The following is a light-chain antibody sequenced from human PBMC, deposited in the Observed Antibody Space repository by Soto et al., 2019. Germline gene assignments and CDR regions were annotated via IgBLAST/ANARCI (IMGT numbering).Light chain of an antibody. CDR1: HTLRRP. J-gene: IGKJ1*01. V-gene: IGKV3D-15*01. CDR3: QQYYKLPWT. Sequence: EMVLTQSPGTRCLWPGERATLSCRAIHTLRRPYIAWYQQKPGQAPRVLIYGASKRATGIPDRFSGSGSGTEFTLTISSLQSEDFAVYCCQQYYKLPWTFGQGTRWIS. CDR2: GAS.